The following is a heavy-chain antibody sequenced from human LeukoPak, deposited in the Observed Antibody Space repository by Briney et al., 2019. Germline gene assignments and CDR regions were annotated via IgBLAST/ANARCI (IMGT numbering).Heavy chain of an antibody. Sequence: GGSLRLSCAASGFTFSNYDMNWVRQAPGKGLEWVSYISSSGSSIYYADSVKGRFTISRDNAKNSLYLQMKSLRAEDTAVYYCARDRWLVGGAYWRQGTLVTVSS. D-gene: IGHD6-19*01. CDR3: ARDRWLVGGAY. CDR1: GFTFSNYD. J-gene: IGHJ4*02. V-gene: IGHV3-48*03. CDR2: ISSSGSSI.